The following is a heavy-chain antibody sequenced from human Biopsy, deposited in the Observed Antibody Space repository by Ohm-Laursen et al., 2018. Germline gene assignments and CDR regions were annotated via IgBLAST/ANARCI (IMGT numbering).Heavy chain of an antibody. Sequence: SQTLSLTCTVSGGSFTGHYWSWIRQPPGKGLEWIGHISCTGYTSYNASLKSRVTISVDTSRNHFSLRLSSLTAADTAVYYCARGSNDSGDLYFPHWGQGTLLTVSS. CDR1: GGSFTGHY. D-gene: IGHD4-17*01. J-gene: IGHJ4*02. CDR3: ARGSNDSGDLYFPH. V-gene: IGHV4-59*11. CDR2: ISCTGYT.